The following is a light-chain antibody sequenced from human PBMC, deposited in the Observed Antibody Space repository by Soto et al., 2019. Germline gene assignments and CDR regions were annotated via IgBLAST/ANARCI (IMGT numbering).Light chain of an antibody. CDR3: QQYDNWSRT. J-gene: IGKJ4*01. Sequence: EIVMTQSPATLSVSPAERVTLSCRASQSVTSNLAWYQHKPGQAPRLLINGASTRAAGIPARFIGSGSGTEFTLTISRLQFEDFAVYYCQQYDNWSRTLGGGTKVDIK. V-gene: IGKV3-15*01. CDR1: QSVTSN. CDR2: GAS.